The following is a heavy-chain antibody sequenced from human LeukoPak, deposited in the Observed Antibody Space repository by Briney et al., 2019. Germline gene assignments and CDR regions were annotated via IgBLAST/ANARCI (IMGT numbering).Heavy chain of an antibody. D-gene: IGHD6-19*01. Sequence: PGGSLRLSCAASGFTFSSYAMSWVRQAPGKGLEWVSGISASGHTTQYADSVKGRFTISGDNFKNTLYVQMNSLRAEDTAVYYCAKGGSQSSGTVVAGLNWFDPWGQGTLVTVSS. V-gene: IGHV3-23*01. CDR1: GFTFSSYA. CDR2: ISASGHTT. CDR3: AKGGSQSSGTVVAGLNWFDP. J-gene: IGHJ5*02.